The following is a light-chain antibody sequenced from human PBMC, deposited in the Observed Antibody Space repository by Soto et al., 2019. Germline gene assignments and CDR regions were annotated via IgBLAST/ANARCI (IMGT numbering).Light chain of an antibody. V-gene: IGKV3D-15*01. Sequence: EIVMTQSPATLSVSPGERATLSCRASQSVSSNLAWYQQKPGQAPRLLIYGASTRATGIPARFSRSGSGTKYTPPISSLQSADFGVYYCQQYNNWPLTFCGGTTVDIK. CDR3: QQYNNWPLT. CDR2: GAS. CDR1: QSVSSN. J-gene: IGKJ4*01.